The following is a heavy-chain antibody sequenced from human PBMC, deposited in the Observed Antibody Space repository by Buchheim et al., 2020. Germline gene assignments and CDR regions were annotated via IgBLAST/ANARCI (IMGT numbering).Heavy chain of an antibody. Sequence: EVYLLDSGGGLVQPGGSLRLSCAASGFTFSSYAMSWVRQAPGKGLEWVSASSGSGGSTYYADFVKGRVTISRDNSKNTLYLEMNSLRAVDTAVYYCAKERCSGGICYMSWFDPWGQGTL. CDR1: GFTFSSYA. J-gene: IGHJ5*02. CDR2: SSGSGGST. D-gene: IGHD2-15*01. CDR3: AKERCSGGICYMSWFDP. V-gene: IGHV3-23*01.